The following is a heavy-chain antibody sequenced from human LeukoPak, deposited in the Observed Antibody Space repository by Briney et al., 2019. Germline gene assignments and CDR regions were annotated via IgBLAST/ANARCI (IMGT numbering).Heavy chain of an antibody. CDR1: GFTFSSYG. V-gene: IGHV3-30*03. CDR3: SSMVH. J-gene: IGHJ4*02. Sequence: PGGSLRLSCAASGFTFSSYGMHWVRQAPGKGLEWVAVISYDGSNKYYAHSVKGRFTISRDNSKNTLYLQMNSLRAEDTAVYYCSSMVHWGQGTLVTVSS. CDR2: ISYDGSNK. D-gene: IGHD4/OR15-4a*01.